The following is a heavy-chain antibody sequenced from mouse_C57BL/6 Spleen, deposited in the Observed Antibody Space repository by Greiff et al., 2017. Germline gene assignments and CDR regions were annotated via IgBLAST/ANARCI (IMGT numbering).Heavy chain of an antibody. J-gene: IGHJ3*01. CDR2: ISYSGST. CDR1: GYSITRGYD. Sequence: VQLQQSGPGMVKPSQSLSLTCTVTGYSITRGYDWHWIRHFPGNKLEWMGYISYSGSTNYTPSLKSRISITHDTSKNPFFLKLNSVTTEDTATYYCARGGNSSWFAYGGQGTLVTVSA. CDR3: ARGGNSSWFAY. V-gene: IGHV3-1*01. D-gene: IGHD2-1*01.